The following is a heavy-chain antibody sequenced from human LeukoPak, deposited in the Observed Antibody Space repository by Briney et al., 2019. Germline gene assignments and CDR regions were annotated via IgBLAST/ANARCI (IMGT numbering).Heavy chain of an antibody. D-gene: IGHD1-26*01. J-gene: IGHJ4*02. V-gene: IGHV3-30*03. Sequence: PGRSLRLSCAASGFTFSSYGMHWVRQAPGKGLEWVAVISYDGSNKYYADSVKGRFTISRDNSKNTLYLQMNSLRAEDTAVYYCARLHLGATASGAFDYWGQGTLVTVSS. CDR2: ISYDGSNK. CDR1: GFTFSSYG. CDR3: ARLHLGATASGAFDY.